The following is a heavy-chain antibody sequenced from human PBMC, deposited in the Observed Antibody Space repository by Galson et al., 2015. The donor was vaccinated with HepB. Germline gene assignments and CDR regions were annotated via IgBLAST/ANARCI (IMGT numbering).Heavy chain of an antibody. CDR1: GFSLNTGGVD. Sequence: PALVKPTQTLTLTCTFSGFSLNTGGVDVDWVRQPPGKALEWLALIYWDDDKRYSPSLKSRLTITKDTSKNQVVLTVTNMDPVDTATYYCAHVLYGSSWFDYWGQGTLVTVSS. J-gene: IGHJ4*02. D-gene: IGHD6-13*01. V-gene: IGHV2-5*02. CDR2: IYWDDDK. CDR3: AHVLYGSSWFDY.